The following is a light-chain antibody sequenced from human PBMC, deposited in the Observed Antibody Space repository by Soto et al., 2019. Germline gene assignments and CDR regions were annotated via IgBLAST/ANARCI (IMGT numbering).Light chain of an antibody. V-gene: IGLV1-40*01. Sequence: QSVLTQPPSVSGAPGQRVTISCTGTSSYIGAGYDVHWYQQLPGTAPKLLIYGNSNRPSGVPDRFSGSKSGTSVSLAITGLQAEDEADYYCQSYDSSLCGSVFGGGTQLTVL. CDR1: SSYIGAGYD. CDR2: GNS. CDR3: QSYDSSLCGSV. J-gene: IGLJ3*02.